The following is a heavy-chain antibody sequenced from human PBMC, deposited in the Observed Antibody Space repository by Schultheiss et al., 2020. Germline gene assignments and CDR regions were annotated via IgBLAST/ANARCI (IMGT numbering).Heavy chain of an antibody. CDR2: IYSSGTT. J-gene: IGHJ4*02. CDR3: AKDLHTYYYDSSGYHDY. Sequence: SETLSLTCTVSGDSISSFYWTWIRQPPGKGLEWIGYIYSSGTTNYNPSLKSRVTMSVDTSKNQFSLNLRSVTAADTAVYYCAKDLHTYYYDSSGYHDYWGQGTLVNGYS. CDR1: GDSISSFY. V-gene: IGHV4-59*01. D-gene: IGHD3-22*01.